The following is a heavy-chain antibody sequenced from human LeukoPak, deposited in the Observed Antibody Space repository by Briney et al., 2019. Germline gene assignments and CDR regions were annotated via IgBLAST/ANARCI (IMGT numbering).Heavy chain of an antibody. V-gene: IGHV4-39*07. CDR2: IYYSGST. D-gene: IGHD3-9*01. Sequence: PSETLSLTCTVSGGSISSSSYYWGWIRQPPGKGLEWIGSIYYSGSTYYNPSLKSRVTISVDTSKNQFSLKLSSVTAADTAVYYCARDMVLRYFDWLPLHGFDYWGQGTLVTVSS. J-gene: IGHJ4*02. CDR3: ARDMVLRYFDWLPLHGFDY. CDR1: GGSISSSSYY.